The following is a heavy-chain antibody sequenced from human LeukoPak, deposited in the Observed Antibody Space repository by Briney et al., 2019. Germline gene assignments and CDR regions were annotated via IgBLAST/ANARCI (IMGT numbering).Heavy chain of an antibody. CDR3: ARRGFYDGMTEDFDY. CDR1: GGTFSNHA. J-gene: IGHJ4*02. D-gene: IGHD3-16*01. CDR2: IIPMFRTA. Sequence: SVKVSCTASGGTFSNHAISWVRQAPGQGLEWMGGIIPMFRTANYAQKFQGRVTITADESTSTAYMELSSLRSEDTAVYYCARRGFYDGMTEDFDYWGQGTLVTVSS. V-gene: IGHV1-69*13.